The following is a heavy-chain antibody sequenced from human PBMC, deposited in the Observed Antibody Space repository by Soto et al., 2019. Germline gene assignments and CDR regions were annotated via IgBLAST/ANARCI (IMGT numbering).Heavy chain of an antibody. Sequence: EVQLLESGGGFVQPGESLRLSCAASGFTFSLSAMSWVRQAPGRGLDWVSSLSGGGSTTDYADSVKGRFTISRDNSKNTVHLQMNSLRDEDTAVYYCAKGPEYDICTGCDYWVQGALVTVSS. CDR1: GFTFSLSA. CDR3: AKGPEYDICTGCDY. D-gene: IGHD2-8*02. J-gene: IGHJ4*02. CDR2: LSGGGSTT. V-gene: IGHV3-23*01.